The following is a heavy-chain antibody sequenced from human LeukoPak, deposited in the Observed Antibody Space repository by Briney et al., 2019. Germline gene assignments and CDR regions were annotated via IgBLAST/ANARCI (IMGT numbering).Heavy chain of an antibody. CDR3: ARDLGNTGWYTFDY. Sequence: SQTLSLTCAISGDSVSSINGAWNWIRQSPSRGLEWLGRTYYRSKWYDEYAESMRGRITINPDTSMSQYFLHLLSVTPEDTAVYYCARDLGNTGWYTFDYWGQGILVTVSS. CDR1: GDSVSSINGA. D-gene: IGHD6-19*01. J-gene: IGHJ4*02. V-gene: IGHV6-1*01. CDR2: TYYRSKWYD.